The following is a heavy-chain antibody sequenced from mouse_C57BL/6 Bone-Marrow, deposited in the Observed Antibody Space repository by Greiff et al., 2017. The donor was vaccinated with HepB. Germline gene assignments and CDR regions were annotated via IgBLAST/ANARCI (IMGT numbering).Heavy chain of an antibody. Sequence: DVHLVESGGGLVQSGRSLRLSCATSGFTFSDFYMEWVRQAPGKGLEWIAASRNKANDYTTEYSASVKGRFIVSRDTSQSILYLQMNALRAEDTAIYYCARDAGFAYWGQGTLVTVSA. CDR2: SRNKANDYTT. CDR3: ARDAGFAY. CDR1: GFTFSDFY. J-gene: IGHJ3*01. V-gene: IGHV7-1*01.